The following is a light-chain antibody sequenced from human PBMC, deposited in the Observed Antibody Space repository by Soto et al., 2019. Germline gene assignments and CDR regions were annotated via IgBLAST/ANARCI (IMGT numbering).Light chain of an antibody. V-gene: IGLV2-23*01. CDR2: EGS. Sequence: QSALTQPASVSGSPGQSITISCTGTSSDVGSYNLVSWYQQHPGKAPKLMIYEGSKRPSGVSNRFSGSKSGNTASLTVSGLQAEVGADYYCCSYAGSPTYVFGTGTKLTVL. CDR1: SSDVGSYNL. J-gene: IGLJ1*01. CDR3: CSYAGSPTYV.